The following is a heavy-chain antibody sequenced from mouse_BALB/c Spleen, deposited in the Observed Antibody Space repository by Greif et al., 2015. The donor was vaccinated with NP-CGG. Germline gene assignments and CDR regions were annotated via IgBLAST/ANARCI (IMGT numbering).Heavy chain of an antibody. Sequence: LKVVESGPGLVAPSQSLSITCTVSGFSLTSYGVHWVRQPPGKGLEWLGVIWAGGSTNYNSALMPRLSISKDNSKSXVFLKMNSLQRDDTAMYYCARDLDWDGQFGYWGQGTLVTVSA. CDR3: ARDLDWDGQFGY. D-gene: IGHD4-1*01. J-gene: IGHJ3*01. V-gene: IGHV2-9*02. CDR1: GFSLTSYG. CDR2: IWAGGST.